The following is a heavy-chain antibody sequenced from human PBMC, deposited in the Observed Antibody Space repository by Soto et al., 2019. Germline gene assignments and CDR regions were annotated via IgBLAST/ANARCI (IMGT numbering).Heavy chain of an antibody. CDR2: IYQSGST. CDR1: GGSISNSYW. J-gene: IGHJ6*02. CDR3: ARLNIDCSRGNCYSLGV. D-gene: IGHD2-2*02. V-gene: IGHV4-4*02. Sequence: QVQLQESGPGLVKPSETLSLTCAVSGGSISNSYWWTWVRQTPGKGLEWIGEIYQSGSTEYNPSLKSRVTISVDTSKNQFSLSLSSVTAADTAVYFCARLNIDCSRGNCYSLGVWGRGTTVTVSS.